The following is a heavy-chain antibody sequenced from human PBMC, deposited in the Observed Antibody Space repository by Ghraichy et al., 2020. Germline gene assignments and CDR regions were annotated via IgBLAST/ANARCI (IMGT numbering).Heavy chain of an antibody. V-gene: IGHV3-7*01. Sequence: GGSLRLSCAASGFTFSSYWMSWVRQAPGKGLEWVANIKQDGSEKYYVDSVKGRFTISRDNAKNSLYLQMNSLRAEDTAVYYCARETYYYDSSIGWFDPWGQGTLVTVSS. CDR1: GFTFSSYW. J-gene: IGHJ5*02. CDR3: ARETYYYDSSIGWFDP. CDR2: IKQDGSEK. D-gene: IGHD3-22*01.